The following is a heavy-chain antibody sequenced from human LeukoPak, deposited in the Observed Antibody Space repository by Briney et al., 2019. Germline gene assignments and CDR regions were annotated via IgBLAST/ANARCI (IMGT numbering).Heavy chain of an antibody. J-gene: IGHJ4*02. CDR1: GFIFRNYA. Sequence: GGSLRLSCGASGFIFRNYAMSWVRQAPGEGLEWVSGISANGGGTYYADSVKGRFTISRDNSKNMLYLQMNSLRAEDTAVCYCAKESGALGAPLYDYWGQGTLVTGSS. D-gene: IGHD4/OR15-4a*01. CDR3: AKESGALGAPLYDY. CDR2: ISANGGGT. V-gene: IGHV3-23*01.